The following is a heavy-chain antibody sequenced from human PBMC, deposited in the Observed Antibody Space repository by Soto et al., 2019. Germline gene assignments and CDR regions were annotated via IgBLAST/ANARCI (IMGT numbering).Heavy chain of an antibody. CDR3: AKRRLTGDSVLYYYGMDV. CDR2: ISGSGGST. J-gene: IGHJ6*02. D-gene: IGHD7-27*01. Sequence: GGSLRLSCAASGFTSSSYAMSWVRQAPGKGLEWVSAISGSGGSTYYADSVKGRFTISRDNSKNTLYLQMNSLRAEDTAVYYCAKRRLTGDSVLYYYGMDVWGQGTTVTVSS. V-gene: IGHV3-23*01. CDR1: GFTSSSYA.